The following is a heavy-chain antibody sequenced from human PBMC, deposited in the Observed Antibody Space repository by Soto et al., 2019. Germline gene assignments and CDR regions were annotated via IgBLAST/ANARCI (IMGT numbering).Heavy chain of an antibody. V-gene: IGHV5-10-1*01. CDR1: GYSFTSYW. J-gene: IGHJ4*02. Sequence: PGESLKISCKGSGYSFTSYWISWVRQMPGKGLEWMGRIDPSDSYTNYSPSFQGHVTISADKSISTAYLQWSSLKASDTAMYYCARHAPSYYYDSSGYFHDYWGQGTLVTVS. CDR3: ARHAPSYYYDSSGYFHDY. CDR2: IDPSDSYT. D-gene: IGHD3-22*01.